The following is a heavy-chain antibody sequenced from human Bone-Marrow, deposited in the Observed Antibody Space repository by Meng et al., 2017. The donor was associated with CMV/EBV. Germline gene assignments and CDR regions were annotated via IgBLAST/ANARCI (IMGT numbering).Heavy chain of an antibody. D-gene: IGHD1-26*01. Sequence: GGSLRLSCAASGFTFSSYAMHWVRQAPGKGLEWVAVISYDGSNKYYADSVKGRFTISRDNSKNTLYLQMNSLRAEDTAVYYCARSFTYSGATRGNDFDYWGQGTLVTVSS. V-gene: IGHV3-30*04. J-gene: IGHJ4*02. CDR1: GFTFSSYA. CDR3: ARSFTYSGATRGNDFDY. CDR2: ISYDGSNK.